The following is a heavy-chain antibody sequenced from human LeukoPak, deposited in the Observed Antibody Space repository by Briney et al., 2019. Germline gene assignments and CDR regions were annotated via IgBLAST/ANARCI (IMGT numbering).Heavy chain of an antibody. D-gene: IGHD2-15*01. CDR3: ARVHQGGGSCYSICAVGAFDI. J-gene: IGHJ3*02. CDR2: INWNGGST. Sequence: PGGSLRLSCAASGFTFDDYGMSWVRQAPGKGLEWVSGINWNGGSTGYAESVKGRFTISRDNAKNSLYLQMNSLRAEDTALYYCARVHQGGGSCYSICAVGAFDIWGQGTMVTVSS. V-gene: IGHV3-20*04. CDR1: GFTFDDYG.